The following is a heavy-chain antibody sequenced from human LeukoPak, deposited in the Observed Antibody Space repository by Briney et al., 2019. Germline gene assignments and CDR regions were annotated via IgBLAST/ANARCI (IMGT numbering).Heavy chain of an antibody. V-gene: IGHV1-2*02. CDR3: AREANPGGAAGTTGRTNWFDP. Sequence: GASVKVSCKASGYTFTGYYMHWVRQAPGQGLEWMGWINPNSGGTNYAQKFQGRVTMTGDTSISTAYMELSRLRSDDTAVYYCAREANPGGAAGTTGRTNWFDPWGQGTLVTVSS. J-gene: IGHJ5*02. D-gene: IGHD6-13*01. CDR1: GYTFTGYY. CDR2: INPNSGGT.